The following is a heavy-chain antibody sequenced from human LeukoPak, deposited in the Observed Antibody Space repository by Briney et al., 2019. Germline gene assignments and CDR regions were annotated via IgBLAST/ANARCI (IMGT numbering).Heavy chain of an antibody. CDR2: ISYDGSNK. D-gene: IGHD2-2*01. V-gene: IGHV3-30*07. Sequence: GGSLRLSCAASGFTFSSYAMHWVRQAPGKGLEWVAVISYDGSNKYYADSVKGRFTISRDNSKNTLYLQMNSLRAEDTAVYYCASSTGVVPVFDYWGQGTLVTVSS. CDR3: ASSTGVVPVFDY. CDR1: GFTFSSYA. J-gene: IGHJ4*02.